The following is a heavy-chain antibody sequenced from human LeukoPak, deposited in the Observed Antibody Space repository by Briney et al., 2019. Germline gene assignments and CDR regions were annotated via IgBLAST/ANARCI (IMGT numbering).Heavy chain of an antibody. CDR1: GGSISSGGHF. D-gene: IGHD3-22*01. CDR2: IYYSGST. J-gene: IGHJ5*02. Sequence: SQTLSLTCTVSGGSISSGGHFWSWIRQHPGKGLEWIGYIYYSGSTYYNPSLKSRVTISVDTSKNQFSLRLNSVTAADTAVYYRTRDGPRSSGYPDTWGQGTLVTVSS. CDR3: TRDGPRSSGYPDT. V-gene: IGHV4-31*03.